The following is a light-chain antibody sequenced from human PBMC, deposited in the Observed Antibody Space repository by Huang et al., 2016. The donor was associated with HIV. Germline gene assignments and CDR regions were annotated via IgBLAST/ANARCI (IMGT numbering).Light chain of an antibody. CDR1: QDISNY. V-gene: IGKV1-33*01. Sequence: DIQMTQSPSSLSASVGDRVTITCQASQDISNYLNWYQQKPGKAPKLLIYVASNLETGVPSRFSGSGSGTHFTFTISSLQPADIATYYCQQHDDLPFTFGPGTKVDIK. J-gene: IGKJ3*01. CDR2: VAS. CDR3: QQHDDLPFT.